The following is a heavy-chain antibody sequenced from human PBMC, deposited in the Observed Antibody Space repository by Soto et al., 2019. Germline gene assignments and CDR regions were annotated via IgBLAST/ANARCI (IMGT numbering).Heavy chain of an antibody. CDR2: ILHDETP. J-gene: IGHJ4*02. D-gene: IGHD2-21*01. V-gene: IGHV3-23*01. CDR1: GFTFSTYA. CDR3: AKDLFPTSGQRFFFES. Sequence: AGGSLRLSCAASGFTFSTYAMAWVRQAPGRGLEWVSTILHDETPFYTDSVKGRFTISRDNFRGTLYLQMNGLRVEDAALYFCAKDLFPTSGQRFFFESWGQGSLVTISS.